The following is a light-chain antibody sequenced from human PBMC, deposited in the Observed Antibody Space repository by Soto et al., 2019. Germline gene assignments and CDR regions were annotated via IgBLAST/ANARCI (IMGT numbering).Light chain of an antibody. V-gene: IGKV1-33*01. CDR1: QDISNY. Sequence: DIQMTQSPSSLSASVGDRVTINCQASQDISNYLNWYQQKPGKAPKLLIYDASNLETGVPSRFSASGSGTDFTFTISSLQTEDIATYYCQHYYKLPRAFGPGIKVDIK. CDR2: DAS. J-gene: IGKJ3*01. CDR3: QHYYKLPRA.